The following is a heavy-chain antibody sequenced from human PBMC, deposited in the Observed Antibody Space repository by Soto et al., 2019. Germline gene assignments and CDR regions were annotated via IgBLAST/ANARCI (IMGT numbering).Heavy chain of an antibody. V-gene: IGHV3-23*01. CDR1: GFTFSSYA. D-gene: IGHD3-3*01. Sequence: EVQLLESGGGLVQPGGSLRLSCAASGFTFSSYAMSWVRQAPGKGLEWVSAISGSGGSTYYADSVKGRFTISRDNSKNTLYLQMNSLRAEDTAVYYCAKDLFEDDFWSGYYPFDPWGQGTLVTVSS. CDR2: ISGSGGST. CDR3: AKDLFEDDFWSGYYPFDP. J-gene: IGHJ5*02.